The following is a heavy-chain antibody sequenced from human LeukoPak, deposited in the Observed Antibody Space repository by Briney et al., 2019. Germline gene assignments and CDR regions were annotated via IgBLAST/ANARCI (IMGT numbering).Heavy chain of an antibody. CDR2: IYYSGST. CDR1: GGSISSYY. D-gene: IGHD3-3*01. J-gene: IGHJ4*02. V-gene: IGHV4-59*01. CDR3: ARSPPYYDFWSGRGVFDY. Sequence: SETLSLTCTVSGGSISSYYWSWIRQPPGKGLEWIGYIYYSGSTNYNPSLKSRVTISVDTSKNQFSLKLSSVTAADTAVYYCARSPPYYDFWSGRGVFDYWGQGTLVTVSS.